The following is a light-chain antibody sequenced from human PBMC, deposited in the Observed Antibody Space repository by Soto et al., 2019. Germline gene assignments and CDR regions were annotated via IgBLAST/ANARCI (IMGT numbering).Light chain of an antibody. Sequence: EIVLTQSPGTLSLSPGERATLSCRASQSVSSSYLAWYQQKPGQAPRLLIYGASSRATGIPDRFGGSGAGTDFTLTVSRLEPEDFAVYYCQQYGSSQWTFGQGTKVDNK. CDR2: GAS. J-gene: IGKJ1*01. V-gene: IGKV3-20*01. CDR3: QQYGSSQWT. CDR1: QSVSSSY.